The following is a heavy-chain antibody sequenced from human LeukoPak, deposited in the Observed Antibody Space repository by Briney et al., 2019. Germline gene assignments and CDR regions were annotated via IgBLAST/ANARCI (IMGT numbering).Heavy chain of an antibody. D-gene: IGHD3/OR15-3a*01. CDR3: ARELVSLGTGYFDL. Sequence: LGGSLRLSCEASGFSFGTFGMTWVRQAPGKGLEWVSGITGSSTWTYYADSVRGRFTISRDNSKNSLHLQMNNLTADDTAMYYCARELVSLGTGYFDLWGRGTLVTVAS. V-gene: IGHV3-23*01. CDR1: GFSFGTFG. CDR2: ITGSSTWT. J-gene: IGHJ2*01.